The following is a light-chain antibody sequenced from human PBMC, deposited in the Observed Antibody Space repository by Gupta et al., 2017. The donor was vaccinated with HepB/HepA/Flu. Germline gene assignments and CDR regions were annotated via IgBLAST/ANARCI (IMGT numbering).Light chain of an antibody. CDR1: QDISSR. CDR3: QQASSFPLT. J-gene: IGKJ4*01. V-gene: IGKV1-12*01. Sequence: DIQMTQSPSSVSASVGDRVTITCRASQDISSRLAWYQQRPGKAPNLLIYAASSLQSGVPSRFSGSGSGTDFTLTINSLQPEDFATYYCQQASSFPLTFGGGTKVGIK. CDR2: AAS.